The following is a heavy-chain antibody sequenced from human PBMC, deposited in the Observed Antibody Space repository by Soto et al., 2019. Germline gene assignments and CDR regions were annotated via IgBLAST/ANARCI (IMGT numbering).Heavy chain of an antibody. D-gene: IGHD2-15*01. CDR2: IYYSGST. CDR1: GGSISSSSYY. J-gene: IGHJ3*02. V-gene: IGHV4-39*01. CDR3: ARYCSGGSCYGAFDI. Sequence: QLQLQESGPGLVKPSETLSLTCTVSGGSISSSSYYWGWIRQPPGKGLEWIGGIYYSGSTYYNPSLKSRVTISVDTSKNQFSLKLSSVTAADTAVYYCARYCSGGSCYGAFDIWGQGTMVTVSS.